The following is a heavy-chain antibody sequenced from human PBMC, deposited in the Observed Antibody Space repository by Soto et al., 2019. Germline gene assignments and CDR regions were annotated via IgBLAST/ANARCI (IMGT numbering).Heavy chain of an antibody. CDR3: ARYATTYYFDY. J-gene: IGHJ4*02. Sequence: SETLSLTCSVSGGSVSDKTYYWSWIRQPPGKRLEWIGYVYYSGTTNYNPSLKSRVTISVDLSKNQFSLRLSSVTTADTALYYCARYATTYYFDYWGQGTLVTVSS. CDR2: VYYSGTT. V-gene: IGHV4-61*01. CDR1: GGSVSDKTYY. D-gene: IGHD2-8*01.